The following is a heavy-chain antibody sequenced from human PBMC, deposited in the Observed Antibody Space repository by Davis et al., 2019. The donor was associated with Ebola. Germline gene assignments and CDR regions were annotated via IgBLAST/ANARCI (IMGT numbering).Heavy chain of an antibody. CDR3: ARDRYYYDSSGRRAFDI. CDR2: IYYSGST. D-gene: IGHD3-22*01. CDR1: GGSISSYY. Sequence: PSETLSLTCTVSGGSISSYYWSWIRQPPGKGLEWIGYIYYSGSTNYNPSIKSRVTISVDTSKNQFSLKLSSVTAADTAVYYCARDRYYYDSSGRRAFDIWGQGTMVTVSS. V-gene: IGHV4-59*01. J-gene: IGHJ3*02.